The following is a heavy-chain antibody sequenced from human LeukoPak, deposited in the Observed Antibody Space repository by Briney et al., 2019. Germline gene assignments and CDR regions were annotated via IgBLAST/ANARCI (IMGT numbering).Heavy chain of an antibody. J-gene: IGHJ6*02. CDR2: ISSSSSYI. Sequence: SGGSLRLSCAASGFTFSSYSMHWVRQAPGKGLEWVSSISSSSSYIYYADSVKGRFTISGDNAKNSLYLQMNSLRAEDTAVYYCARDADSSSWSMYYYYGMDVWGQGTTVIVSS. CDR3: ARDADSSSWSMYYYYGMDV. CDR1: GFTFSSYS. D-gene: IGHD6-13*01. V-gene: IGHV3-21*01.